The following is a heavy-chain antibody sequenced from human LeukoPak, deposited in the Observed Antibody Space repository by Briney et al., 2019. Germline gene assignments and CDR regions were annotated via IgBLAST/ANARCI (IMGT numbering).Heavy chain of an antibody. Sequence: PSETLSLTCTVSGGSISSSSYYWGWIRQPPGKGLEWIGSIYYSGSTYYNPSLKSRVTISVDTSKNQFSLKLSSVTAADTAVYYCARAVGYYDSSGHYFDYWGQGTLVTVSS. D-gene: IGHD3-22*01. CDR1: GGSISSSSYY. J-gene: IGHJ4*02. CDR2: IYYSGST. CDR3: ARAVGYYDSSGHYFDY. V-gene: IGHV4-39*07.